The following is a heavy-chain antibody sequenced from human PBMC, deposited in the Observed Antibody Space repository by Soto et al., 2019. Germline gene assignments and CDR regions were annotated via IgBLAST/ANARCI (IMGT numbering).Heavy chain of an antibody. J-gene: IGHJ5*02. V-gene: IGHV4-34*01. CDR3: AAEIPVMTTVTTRWFDP. D-gene: IGHD4-17*01. CDR1: GGSFSGYY. Sequence: SETLSLTCAVYGGSFSGYYWSWIRQPPGKGLEWIGEINHSGSTNYNPSLKSRVTISVDTSKNQFSLKLSSVTAADTAVYYCAAEIPVMTTVTTRWFDPWGQGTQVTVSS. CDR2: INHSGST.